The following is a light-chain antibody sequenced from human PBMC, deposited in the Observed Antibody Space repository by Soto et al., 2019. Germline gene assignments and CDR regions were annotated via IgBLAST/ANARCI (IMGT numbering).Light chain of an antibody. V-gene: IGLV2-18*02. CDR2: EVS. Sequence: QSALTQPPSVSGSPGQSVTISCTGTSSDVGSYNRVSWYQQPPGTAPKLMIYEVSNRPSGVPDRFSGSKSGNTASLTISGLQAEDEADYYCSSNTGSNTYVFGTGTKLTVL. CDR3: SSNTGSNTYV. J-gene: IGLJ1*01. CDR1: SSDVGSYNR.